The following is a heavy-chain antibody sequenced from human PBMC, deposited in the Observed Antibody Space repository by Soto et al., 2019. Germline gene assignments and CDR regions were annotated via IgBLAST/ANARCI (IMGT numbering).Heavy chain of an antibody. J-gene: IGHJ6*02. CDR2: IYNSGST. D-gene: IGHD6-19*01. V-gene: IGHV4-59*08. Sequence: QVQLQESGPGLVKPSETLSLTCSVPGASISVYYWSWIRQPPGKGLEWIGYIYNSGSTKYNPSLKSRVTISLDTSKDQFSLELSSVTAADTAVYYCARSIALAYNYYYGMDVWGQGTTVTVSS. CDR1: GASISVYY. CDR3: ARSIALAYNYYYGMDV.